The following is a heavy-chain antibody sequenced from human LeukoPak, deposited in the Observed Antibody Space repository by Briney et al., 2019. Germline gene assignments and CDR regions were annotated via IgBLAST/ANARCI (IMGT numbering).Heavy chain of an antibody. J-gene: IGHJ4*02. CDR3: ARGGVGATDY. CDR1: GGSIGSYY. V-gene: IGHV4-59*01. CDR2: IYYSGST. Sequence: SETLSLTCTVSGGSIGSYYWSWIRQPPGKGLEWIGYIYYSGSTNYNPSLKSRVTISVDTSKNQFSLKLSSVTAADTAVYYCARGGVGATDYWGQGTLVTVSS. D-gene: IGHD1-26*01.